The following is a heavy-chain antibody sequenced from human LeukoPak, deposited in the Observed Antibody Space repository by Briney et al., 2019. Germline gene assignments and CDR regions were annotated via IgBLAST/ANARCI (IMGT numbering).Heavy chain of an antibody. J-gene: IGHJ4*02. CDR1: GFTFSSYW. Sequence: GGSLRLSCAASGFTFSSYWMHWVRQAPGKGLVWVSRINTDGSSTGYADSVKGRFTISRDNAKNTLYLQMNSLRAEDTAVYYCARALRQVSFSKQQLDGYWGQGTLVTVSS. V-gene: IGHV3-74*01. CDR2: INTDGSST. CDR3: ARALRQVSFSKQQLDGY. D-gene: IGHD6-13*01.